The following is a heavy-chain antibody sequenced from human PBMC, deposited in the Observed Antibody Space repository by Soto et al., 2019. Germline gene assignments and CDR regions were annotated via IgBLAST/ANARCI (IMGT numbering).Heavy chain of an antibody. Sequence: VSLRLSCAASGFTVSSNYLTWVRQSPWKGLKWVSVLYPDGRAYYADSVKGRFTISTDNSKNSVSLQMSTLRAEDTAIYYCARGLGREYRDNRGSFHLDYWGQGTLVTVSS. V-gene: IGHV3-53*01. CDR3: ARGLGREYRDNRGSFHLDY. CDR2: LYPDGRA. D-gene: IGHD2-2*01. J-gene: IGHJ4*02. CDR1: GFTVSSNY.